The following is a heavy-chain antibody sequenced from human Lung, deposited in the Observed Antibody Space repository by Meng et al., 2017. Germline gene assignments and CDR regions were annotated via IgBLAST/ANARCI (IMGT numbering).Heavy chain of an antibody. Sequence: QAQLKPVGAGRLKTSETLSLTCVVSGGSFSDYYWSWIRQPPGKGLEWIGEINHSGSTNYNPSLESRATISVDTSQNNLSLKLSSVTAADSAVYYCARGPTTMAHDFDYWGQGTLVTVSS. J-gene: IGHJ4*02. V-gene: IGHV4-34*01. CDR1: GGSFSDYY. CDR3: ARGPTTMAHDFDY. CDR2: INHSGST. D-gene: IGHD4-11*01.